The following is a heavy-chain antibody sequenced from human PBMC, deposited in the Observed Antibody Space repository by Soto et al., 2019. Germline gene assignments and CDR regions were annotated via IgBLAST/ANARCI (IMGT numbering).Heavy chain of an antibody. D-gene: IGHD4-17*01. CDR2: INSDGSST. V-gene: IGHV3-74*01. CDR3: ARVGTTLYYYGMDV. Sequence: EVQLVESGGGLVQPGGSLRLSCAASGFTFSSYWMHWVRQAPGKGLVWVSRINSDGSSTSYADSVKGRFTISRDNAKNTLYLQMNSLRAEDTAVYYCARVGTTLYYYGMDVWGRGTTVTVSS. CDR1: GFTFSSYW. J-gene: IGHJ6*02.